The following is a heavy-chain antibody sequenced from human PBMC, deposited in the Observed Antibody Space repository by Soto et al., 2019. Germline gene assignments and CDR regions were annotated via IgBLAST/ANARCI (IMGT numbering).Heavy chain of an antibody. V-gene: IGHV4-59*08. CDR3: ARPVLPHYYYYMDV. D-gene: IGHD1-20*01. J-gene: IGHJ6*03. CDR2: IYYSGST. Sequence: SETLSLTCTVSGGSISSYYWSWIRQPPGKGLEWIGYIYYSGSTNYNPSLKSRVTISVDTSKNQFSLKLSSVTAADTAVYYCARPVLPHYYYYMDVWGKGTTVTVSS. CDR1: GGSISSYY.